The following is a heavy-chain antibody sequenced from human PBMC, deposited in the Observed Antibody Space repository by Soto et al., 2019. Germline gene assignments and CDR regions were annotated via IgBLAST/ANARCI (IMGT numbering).Heavy chain of an antibody. CDR3: ARHHVRGRTIAGAAEF. CDR2: INHSGNT. V-gene: IGHV4-34*01. D-gene: IGHD1-26*01. Sequence: QVQLQQWGAGLLKPSETLSLTCAVYGKSLSGYYWSWIRQPPGKALEWIGEINHSGNTNYNPSLKSRVTISVDTSKNQLFLNLSSETAADTAMYYCARHHVRGRTIAGAAEFWGQGTLVTVSS. J-gene: IGHJ4*02. CDR1: GKSLSGYY.